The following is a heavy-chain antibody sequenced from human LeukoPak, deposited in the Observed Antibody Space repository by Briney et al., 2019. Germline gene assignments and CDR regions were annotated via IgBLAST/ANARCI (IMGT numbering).Heavy chain of an antibody. Sequence: ASVKVSCKASGYTFTSYDINWVRQATGQGLEWMGWMNPNSGNTGYAQKFQGRVTMTRNTSISTAYMELSSLRSEDTAVYYCARAYYGDYALYYYYYMDVWGKGTTVTISS. CDR3: ARAYYGDYALYYYYYMDV. J-gene: IGHJ6*03. CDR1: GYTFTSYD. V-gene: IGHV1-8*01. D-gene: IGHD4-17*01. CDR2: MNPNSGNT.